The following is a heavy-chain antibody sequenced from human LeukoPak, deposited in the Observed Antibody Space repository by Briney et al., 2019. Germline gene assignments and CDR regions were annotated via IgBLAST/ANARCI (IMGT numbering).Heavy chain of an antibody. CDR2: INSDGSST. Sequence: LSGGSLRLSCAASGFTFSSYWMHWVRHAPGKGLVWVSRINSDGSSTIYADSVKGRFTISRDNAKNTLYLQMNSLRAEDTAVYYCARDMRRITIFGVVTHNWFDPWGQGTLVTVSS. D-gene: IGHD3-3*01. CDR1: GFTFSSYW. J-gene: IGHJ5*02. V-gene: IGHV3-74*01. CDR3: ARDMRRITIFGVVTHNWFDP.